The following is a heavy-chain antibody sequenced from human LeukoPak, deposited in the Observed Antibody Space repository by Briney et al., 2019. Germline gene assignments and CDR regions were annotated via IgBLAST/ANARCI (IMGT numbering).Heavy chain of an antibody. CDR2: ISFDGSDK. J-gene: IGHJ4*02. V-gene: IGHV3-30*04. Sequence: GGSLRLSCVASGFTFENYAMHWVRQTPGKGLEWVAVISFDGSDKYYADSVKGRVTISRGNSKNTLNLEVNSLRAEDTAAYYCARDPYRSGWHYFDYWGQGTLVTVSS. CDR1: GFTFENYA. CDR3: ARDPYRSGWHYFDY. D-gene: IGHD6-19*01.